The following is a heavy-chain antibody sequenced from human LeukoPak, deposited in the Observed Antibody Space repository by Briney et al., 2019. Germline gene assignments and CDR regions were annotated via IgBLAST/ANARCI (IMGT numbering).Heavy chain of an antibody. V-gene: IGHV4-39*01. CDR3: ARYVVYGSGKYYFDY. CDR2: INYSGST. D-gene: IGHD3-10*01. J-gene: IGHJ4*02. CDR1: GGSVSSTTYF. Sequence: SETLSLTCTVSGGSVSSTTYFWSAIRQPPGKGLEWIASINYSGSTYYNPPLKSRVTISVDTSENQFSLKLSSVTAADTAVYYCARYVVYGSGKYYFDYWGLGTLVTVSS.